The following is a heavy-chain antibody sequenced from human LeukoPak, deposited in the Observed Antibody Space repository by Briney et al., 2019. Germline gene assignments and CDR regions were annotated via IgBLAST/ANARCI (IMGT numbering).Heavy chain of an antibody. CDR2: IIPILGIA. Sequence: SVKVSCKASGGTFSSYAISWVRQAPGQGLEWMGRIIPILGIANYAQKFQGRVTITADKSTSTAYMELSSLRSEDTAVYYCARVEMATKPTYFDYWGQGTLVTVSS. J-gene: IGHJ4*02. CDR1: GGTFSSYA. CDR3: ARVEMATKPTYFDY. V-gene: IGHV1-69*04. D-gene: IGHD5-24*01.